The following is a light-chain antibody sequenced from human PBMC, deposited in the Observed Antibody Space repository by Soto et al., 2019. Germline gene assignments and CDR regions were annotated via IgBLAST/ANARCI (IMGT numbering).Light chain of an antibody. CDR3: SSYTSGSSHYG. J-gene: IGLJ1*01. V-gene: IGLV2-14*01. CDR2: GVT. CDR1: SSDVGAYYS. Sequence: QSVLTQPASVSGSPGQSITISCTGTSSDVGAYYSVSWYQHHPGKAPKLIIYGVTNRPSGVSNRFSGSKSGNTASLTISGLQAEDEADYHCSSYTSGSSHYGFGTGTKVTVL.